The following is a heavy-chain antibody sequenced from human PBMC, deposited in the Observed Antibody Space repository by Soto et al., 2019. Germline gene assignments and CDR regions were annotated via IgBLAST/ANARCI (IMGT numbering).Heavy chain of an antibody. CDR2: IYYSGST. V-gene: IGHV4-39*01. Sequence: SETLSLTCIVSGGSISSSSYYWGWIRQPPEKGLEWIGSIYYSGSTYYNPSLKSRVTISVDTSKNQFSLKLSSVTAADTAVFYCERHRARNWLDPWGQGTMVTV. D-gene: IGHD6-6*01. J-gene: IGHJ5*02. CDR3: ERHRARNWLDP. CDR1: GGSISSSSYY.